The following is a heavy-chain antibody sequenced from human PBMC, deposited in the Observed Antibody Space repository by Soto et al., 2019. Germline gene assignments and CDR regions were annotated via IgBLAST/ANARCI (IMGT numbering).Heavy chain of an antibody. CDR3: ARERDSSGRRNWFEP. Sequence: SETLSLPCTVSGGSISGYYWSWIRQPPGKGLEWIGYVYYSGNTNYNPSLKSRVTISVDTSKNQFSLKLSSVTAADTAVYYCARERDSSGRRNWFEPWGQGTVVTVSS. CDR1: GGSISGYY. CDR2: VYYSGNT. D-gene: IGHD6-19*01. V-gene: IGHV4-59*01. J-gene: IGHJ5*02.